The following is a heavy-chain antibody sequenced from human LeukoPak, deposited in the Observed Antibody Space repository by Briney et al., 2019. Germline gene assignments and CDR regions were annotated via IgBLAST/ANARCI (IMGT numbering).Heavy chain of an antibody. CDR2: IYSGGST. CDR1: GFTVSSSY. Sequence: GGSLRLSCAASGFTVSSSYMSWVRQAPGKGLEWVSVIYSGGSTYYADSVKGRFTISRDNSKNTLYLQMNSLRAEDTAVYYCATDGQYYDSSGYPTWTFDSWGQGTLVTVSP. J-gene: IGHJ4*02. D-gene: IGHD3-22*01. V-gene: IGHV3-66*02. CDR3: ATDGQYYDSSGYPTWTFDS.